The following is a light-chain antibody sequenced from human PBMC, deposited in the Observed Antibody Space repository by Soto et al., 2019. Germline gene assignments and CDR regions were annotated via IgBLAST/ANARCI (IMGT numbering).Light chain of an antibody. Sequence: DLQVTQSPSTLSGSVGDRVTMSCRASQTISSWLAWYQQKPGKAPKLLIYKASTLKSGVPSRFSGSGSGTEFTLTISSLQPDDFATYYCQHYNSYSEAFGQGTKVDI. J-gene: IGKJ1*01. CDR2: KAS. V-gene: IGKV1-5*03. CDR1: QTISSW. CDR3: QHYNSYSEA.